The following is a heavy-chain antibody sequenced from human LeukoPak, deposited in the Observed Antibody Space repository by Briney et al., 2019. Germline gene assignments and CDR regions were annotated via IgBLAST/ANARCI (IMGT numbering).Heavy chain of an antibody. CDR2: ISAYNGNT. D-gene: IGHD4-17*01. CDR1: GYTFTSSG. V-gene: IGHV1-18*01. Sequence: ASVKVSCKASGYTFTSSGISWVRQAPGQGLEWMGWISAYNGNTNYAQKLQGRVTMTTDTSTSTAYMELRSLRSDDTAVYYCARVNVLLRCCGLNGWFDPWGQGTLVTVSS. CDR3: ARVNVLLRCCGLNGWFDP. J-gene: IGHJ5*02.